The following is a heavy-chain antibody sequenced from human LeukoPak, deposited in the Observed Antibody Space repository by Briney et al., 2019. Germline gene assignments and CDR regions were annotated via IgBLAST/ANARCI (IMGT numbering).Heavy chain of an antibody. Sequence: GGSLRLSCTASGFTFSTYTMHWVRQAPGKGLGWVTVISHDGNTKHYADSVKGRFTISRDNSKNSLYLQMNSLRAEDTAFYSCARSLPATREPQAIDYWGQGTLVTVSS. CDR3: ARSLPATREPQAIDY. V-gene: IGHV3-30*14. D-gene: IGHD2-2*01. CDR2: ISHDGNTK. J-gene: IGHJ4*02. CDR1: GFTFSTYT.